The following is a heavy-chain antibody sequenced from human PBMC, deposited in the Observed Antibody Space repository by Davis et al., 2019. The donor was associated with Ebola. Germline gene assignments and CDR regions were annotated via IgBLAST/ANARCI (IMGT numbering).Heavy chain of an antibody. J-gene: IGHJ5*02. V-gene: IGHV4-34*01. Sequence: MPSETLSLTCAVYGGSFSGYYWSWIRQPPGKGLEWIGEINHSGSTNYNPSLKSRVTISVDTSKNQFSLKLSSVTAADTAVYYCAKTINWFDPWGQGTLVTVSS. CDR2: INHSGST. D-gene: IGHD5-24*01. CDR1: GGSFSGYY. CDR3: AKTINWFDP.